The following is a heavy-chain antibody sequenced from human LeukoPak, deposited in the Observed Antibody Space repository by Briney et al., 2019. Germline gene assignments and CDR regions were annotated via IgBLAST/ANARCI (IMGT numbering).Heavy chain of an antibody. CDR1: GFTFSSYA. Sequence: GGSLRLSCAASGFTFSSYAMHWVRQAPGKGLEWVATISYEGDNTYYADSLKGRFTISRDNSKNTLYLQMNSLRGEDTAVYFCAKAYYDFWSGPDYWGQGTLVTVSS. J-gene: IGHJ4*02. V-gene: IGHV3-30-3*01. CDR2: ISYEGDNT. D-gene: IGHD3-3*01. CDR3: AKAYYDFWSGPDY.